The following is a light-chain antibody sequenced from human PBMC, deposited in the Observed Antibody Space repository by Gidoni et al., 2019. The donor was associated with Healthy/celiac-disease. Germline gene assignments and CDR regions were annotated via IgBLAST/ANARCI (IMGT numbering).Light chain of an antibody. Sequence: DIQMTQSPSSLSASVGDRVTITFRASQSVTTYLNWYQQRPGKAPKILIYTTSSLQPGVPSKFSGSGSGTEFTLTISSLQPEDSPTYYCQQSYSLPWTFGQGTKVEIK. CDR1: QSVTTY. CDR3: QQSYSLPWT. J-gene: IGKJ1*01. CDR2: TTS. V-gene: IGKV1-39*01.